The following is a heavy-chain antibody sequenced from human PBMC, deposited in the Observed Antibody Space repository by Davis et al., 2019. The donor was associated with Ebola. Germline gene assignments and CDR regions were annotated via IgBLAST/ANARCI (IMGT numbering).Heavy chain of an antibody. CDR3: ARGDVVGATDNDAFDI. CDR1: GYTFTGYY. CDR2: INPNSGGT. V-gene: IGHV1-2*04. D-gene: IGHD1-26*01. Sequence: ASVKVSCKASGYTFTGYYMHWVRQAPGQGLEWMGWINPNSGGTNYAQKFQGWVTITRDTSISTAYMELSRLRSDDTAVYYCARGDVVGATDNDAFDIWGQGTMVTVSS. J-gene: IGHJ3*02.